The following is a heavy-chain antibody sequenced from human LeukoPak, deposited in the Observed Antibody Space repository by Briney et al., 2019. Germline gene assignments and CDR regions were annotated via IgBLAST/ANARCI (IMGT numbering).Heavy chain of an antibody. J-gene: IGHJ3*02. Sequence: GGSLRLSCAASGFTFSSYWMHWVRQAPGKGLVWVSRISPDGSSALYADSVKGRFTISRDNAKKSLYLQMHSLRAEDTAVYYCARDSHKFDSSGYYPDAFDIWGQGTMVTVSS. V-gene: IGHV3-74*01. CDR3: ARDSHKFDSSGYYPDAFDI. D-gene: IGHD3-22*01. CDR2: ISPDGSSA. CDR1: GFTFSSYW.